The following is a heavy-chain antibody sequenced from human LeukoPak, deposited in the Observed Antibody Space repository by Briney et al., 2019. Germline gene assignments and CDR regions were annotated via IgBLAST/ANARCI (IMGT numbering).Heavy chain of an antibody. CDR2: ISGSGGST. Sequence: GGSLRLSCAASGFTFSSYAMSWVRQAPGKGLEWVSAISGSGGSTYYADSVKGRFTISRDNSKNTLYLQMNSLRDEDTAVYSSARDLSYGSLEFWGQGTLVTVSS. V-gene: IGHV3-23*01. CDR3: ARDLSYGSLEF. D-gene: IGHD3-10*01. CDR1: GFTFSSYA. J-gene: IGHJ4*02.